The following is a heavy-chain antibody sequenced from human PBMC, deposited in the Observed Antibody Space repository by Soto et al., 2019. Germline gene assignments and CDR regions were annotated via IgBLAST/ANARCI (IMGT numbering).Heavy chain of an antibody. CDR1: GFTFSNAL. Sequence: GGSLRLSCAASGFTFSNALMNWVRQAPGKGLEWVGRIKSKTDGGTTDYAAPVKGRFTISRDDSKNTLYLQMNSLKTEDTAVYYCANLGHCSSTSCADYWGQGTLVTVSS. CDR2: IKSKTDGGTT. D-gene: IGHD2-2*01. V-gene: IGHV3-15*07. CDR3: ANLGHCSSTSCADY. J-gene: IGHJ4*02.